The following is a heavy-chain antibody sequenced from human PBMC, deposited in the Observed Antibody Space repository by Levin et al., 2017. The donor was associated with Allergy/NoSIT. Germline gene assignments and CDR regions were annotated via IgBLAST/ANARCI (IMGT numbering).Heavy chain of an antibody. Sequence: PGGSLRLSCAASGFTFSSYAMSWVRQAPGKGLEWVSAISGSGASTYYADSVKGRFTISRDNFKNTLYLQMNSLRAEDTALYYCAKLRCSSTSCNSPPRNWFDPWGQGTLVTVSS. CDR1: GFTFSSYA. CDR3: AKLRCSSTSCNSPPRNWFDP. J-gene: IGHJ5*02. V-gene: IGHV3-23*01. D-gene: IGHD2-2*01. CDR2: ISGSGAST.